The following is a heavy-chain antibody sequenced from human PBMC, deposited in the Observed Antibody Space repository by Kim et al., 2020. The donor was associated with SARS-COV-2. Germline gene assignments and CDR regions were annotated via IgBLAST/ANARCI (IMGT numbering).Heavy chain of an antibody. CDR2: INPNSGGT. D-gene: IGHD3-22*01. CDR1: GYIFTGYY. Sequence: ASVKVSCKASGYIFTGYYMHWVRQAPGQGLEWMGRINPNSGGTNYAQKFQGRVTMTRDTSISTAYMELSRLRSDDTAVYYCASDKYYDSSGNGAGFCDYWGQGTLVTVSS. CDR3: ASDKYYDSSGNGAGFCDY. J-gene: IGHJ4*02. V-gene: IGHV1-2*06.